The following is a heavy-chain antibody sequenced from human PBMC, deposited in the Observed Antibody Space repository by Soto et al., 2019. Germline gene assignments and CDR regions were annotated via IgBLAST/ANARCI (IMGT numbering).Heavy chain of an antibody. V-gene: IGHV3-23*01. CDR1: GFTFSSYA. Sequence: GGSLRLSCAASGFTFSSYAMSWVRQAPGKGLEWVSAISGSGGSTYYADSVKGRFTISRDNSKNTLYLQMNSLRAEDTAVYYCAKGEGPMVRGENLQFDYWGQGTLVTVSS. D-gene: IGHD3-10*01. J-gene: IGHJ4*02. CDR3: AKGEGPMVRGENLQFDY. CDR2: ISGSGGST.